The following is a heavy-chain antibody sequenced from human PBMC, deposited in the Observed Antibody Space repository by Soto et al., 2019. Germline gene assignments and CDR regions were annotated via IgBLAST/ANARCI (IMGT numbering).Heavy chain of an antibody. Sequence: ASVKVSCKASGYTFSSYGISWVRQAPGQGLEWMGWISSYNGNTNYAQKIQGRVTMTTDTSTTTAYMELRSLRSDDTAVYYCARQRDDSGRSSAKYFQHWGQGTLVTVSS. J-gene: IGHJ1*01. CDR2: ISSYNGNT. CDR3: ARQRDDSGRSSAKYFQH. D-gene: IGHD6-25*01. CDR1: GYTFSSYG. V-gene: IGHV1-18*01.